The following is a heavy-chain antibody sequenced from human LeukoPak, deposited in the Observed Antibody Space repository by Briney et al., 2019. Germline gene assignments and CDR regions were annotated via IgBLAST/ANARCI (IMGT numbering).Heavy chain of an antibody. V-gene: IGHV4-39*07. CDR2: IYYSGST. D-gene: IGHD1-20*01. CDR1: GGSISSTSYY. Sequence: SETLSLTCTVSGGSISSTSYYWGWIRQPPGKGLERVGSIYYSGSTYYNPSLKSRVTISVDTSKNQFSLKLSSVTAADTAVYYCARDRVTGTRRTDYWGQGTLVTVSS. J-gene: IGHJ4*02. CDR3: ARDRVTGTRRTDY.